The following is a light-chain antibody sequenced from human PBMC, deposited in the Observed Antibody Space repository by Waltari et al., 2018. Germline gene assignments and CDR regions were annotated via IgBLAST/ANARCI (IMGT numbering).Light chain of an antibody. Sequence: AIQLTQSPSSLSASVGDRVTVTCRASQGISSALAWYQQKPGKATKLLIYDASSLESGVPSRFSGSGSGTDFTLTISSLQPEDFATYYCQQFNSYPQTFGQGTKLEIK. CDR2: DAS. CDR1: QGISSA. CDR3: QQFNSYPQT. J-gene: IGKJ2*01. V-gene: IGKV1-13*02.